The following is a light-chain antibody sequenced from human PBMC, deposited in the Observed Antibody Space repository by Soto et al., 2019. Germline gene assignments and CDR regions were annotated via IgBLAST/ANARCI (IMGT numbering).Light chain of an antibody. J-gene: IGKJ4*01. CDR3: QQRRDWPIT. V-gene: IGKV3-11*01. CDR1: PSVDTL. Sequence: EIVLTQSPATLSLSPGERATLSCRASPSVDTLLSWYQQKPGQVPRLLIYDASNRATGIPARFSGSGSGTDSTLTISSLEPEDFAVYYYQQRRDWPITFGGGTKVEIK. CDR2: DAS.